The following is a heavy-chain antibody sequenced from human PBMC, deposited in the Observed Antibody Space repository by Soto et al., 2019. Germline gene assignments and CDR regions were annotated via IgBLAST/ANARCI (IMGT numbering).Heavy chain of an antibody. CDR3: ARELHGGSYGMDV. CDR2: ITTAGDT. CDR1: GCTFNHYH. J-gene: IGHJ6*02. Sequence: SLRLCCAASGCTFNHYHIHWVREVTGKGLEWVSGITTAGDTYYPGSVKGRFTISREKAKNSLYLQMNSLSAGDTAVYYCARELHGGSYGMDVWGQGTTVTVSS. V-gene: IGHV3-13*01.